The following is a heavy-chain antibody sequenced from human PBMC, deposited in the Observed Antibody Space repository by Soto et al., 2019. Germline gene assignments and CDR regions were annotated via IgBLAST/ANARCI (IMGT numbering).Heavy chain of an antibody. CDR1: GASISNSHW. Sequence: QVQLQESGPGLVKPSGTLSLTCVVSGASISNSHWLSWVRQPPGGGLEWIGEIYHSWRTNYNPSLGSGVTISVDNSKNQISLRLNSVTAADTAVLYCAKAAAYCLESWGPGNRVTVSS. V-gene: IGHV4-4*02. CDR2: IYHSWRT. CDR3: AKAAAYCLES. J-gene: IGHJ4*02. D-gene: IGHD2-21*01.